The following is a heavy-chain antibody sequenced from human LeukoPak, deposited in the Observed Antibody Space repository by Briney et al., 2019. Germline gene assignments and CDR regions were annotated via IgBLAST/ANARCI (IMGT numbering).Heavy chain of an antibody. V-gene: IGHV1-2*02. CDR2: INPNSGGT. CDR3: ASLMGYDSSGYYYLDY. D-gene: IGHD3-22*01. Sequence: VASVKVSCKASGYTFTGYYMHWVRQAPGQGLEWMGWINPNSGGTNYAQKFQGRVTMTRDTSISTAYMELSRLRSDDTAVYYCASLMGYDSSGYYYLDYWGQGTLVTVSS. J-gene: IGHJ4*02. CDR1: GYTFTGYY.